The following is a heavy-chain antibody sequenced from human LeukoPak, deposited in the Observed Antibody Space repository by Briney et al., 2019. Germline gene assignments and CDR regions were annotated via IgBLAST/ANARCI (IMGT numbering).Heavy chain of an antibody. D-gene: IGHD6-6*01. CDR2: INSDGSST. Sequence: GGSLRLSCAASGFTFSSYWMHWVRQAPGKGLVWVSRINSDGSSTSYADSVKGRFTISRDNAKNTLYLQMNSLRAEDTAVYYCARGGKNIAARPAPFDYWGQGTLVTVSS. CDR1: GFTFSSYW. CDR3: ARGGKNIAARPAPFDY. J-gene: IGHJ4*02. V-gene: IGHV3-74*01.